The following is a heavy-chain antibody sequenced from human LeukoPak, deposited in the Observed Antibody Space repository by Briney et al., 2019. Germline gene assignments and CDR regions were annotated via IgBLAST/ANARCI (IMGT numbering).Heavy chain of an antibody. J-gene: IGHJ4*02. CDR3: AKDQALSLSSSRALDY. D-gene: IGHD2-2*01. CDR2: ISSSGGSP. CDR1: GFTFSTYA. Sequence: GGSLRLSCAASGFTFSTYALSWVRQAPGKGLEWVSAISSSGGSPYYADSVNGRFTISRDNSKNTLYLQMNSLRAEDTALYYCAKDQALSLSSSRALDYWGQGTLVTVSS. V-gene: IGHV3-23*01.